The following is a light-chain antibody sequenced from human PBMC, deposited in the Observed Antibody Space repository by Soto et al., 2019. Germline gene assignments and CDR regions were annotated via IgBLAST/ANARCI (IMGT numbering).Light chain of an antibody. CDR3: SSYTTSSTLV. V-gene: IGLV2-14*01. CDR1: SSDVGPYNY. J-gene: IGLJ3*02. Sequence: QSGLTQPASGCGTTGQSITISCTGTSSDVGPYNYVSWYQHHPGKAPKLLIYEVTKRPSGVSNRFSGSKSGNTASLTISGLQAEDEADYYCSSYTTSSTLVFGGGTKVTVL. CDR2: EVT.